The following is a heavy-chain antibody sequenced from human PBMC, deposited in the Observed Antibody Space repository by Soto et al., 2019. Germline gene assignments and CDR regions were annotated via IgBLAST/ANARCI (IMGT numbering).Heavy chain of an antibody. CDR1: GDSVSSNSAA. CDR2: TYYRSKWYN. J-gene: IGHJ4*02. V-gene: IGHV6-1*01. D-gene: IGHD5-12*01. Sequence: SQTLSLTCSISGDSVSSNSAACNFIRQSPSRGLELLGRTYYRSKWYNDYAVSVKSRITINPDTSKNQFSLQLNSVTPEDTAVYYCARDGYNSFDYWGQGTLVTVSS. CDR3: ARDGYNSFDY.